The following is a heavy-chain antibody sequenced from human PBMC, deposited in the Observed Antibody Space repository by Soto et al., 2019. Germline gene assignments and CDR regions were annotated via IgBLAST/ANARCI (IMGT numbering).Heavy chain of an antibody. D-gene: IGHD4-17*01. V-gene: IGHV3-66*01. CDR1: GFTVSSNY. J-gene: IGHJ3*02. CDR2: IYSGGST. CDR3: ARVYGDYYDAFDI. Sequence: GGSLRLSCAASGFTVSSNYMSWVRQAPGKGLEWVSVIYSGGSTYYADSVKGRFTISRDNPKNTLYLQMNSLRAEDTAVYYCARVYGDYYDAFDIWGKGTMVTVSS.